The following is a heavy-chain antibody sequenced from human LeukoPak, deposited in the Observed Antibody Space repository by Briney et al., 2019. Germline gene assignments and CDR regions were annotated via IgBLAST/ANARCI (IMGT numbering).Heavy chain of an antibody. J-gene: IGHJ4*02. V-gene: IGHV3-74*01. D-gene: IGHD3-3*01. Sequence: PGGSLRLSCAASGFTFSSYWMHWVRQAPGKGLLWVSRINSDGSSTTYADSVKGRFTVSRDNAKNTLYLQMNSLRAEDTAVYYCAKDPTGGYDFWSGYYFHPHYFDYWGQGTLVTVSS. CDR3: AKDPTGGYDFWSGYYFHPHYFDY. CDR2: INSDGSST. CDR1: GFTFSSYW.